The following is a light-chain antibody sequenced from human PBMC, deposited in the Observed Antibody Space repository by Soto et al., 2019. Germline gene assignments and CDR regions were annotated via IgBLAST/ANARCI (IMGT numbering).Light chain of an antibody. CDR1: SSNIGSNT. CDR2: NNN. V-gene: IGLV1-44*01. CDR3: AAWDDSRNGPV. J-gene: IGLJ2*01. Sequence: QSVLTQPPSASVTPGQRVTISCSGSSSNIGSNTVNGYQQLPGTAPQLLIYNNNQRPSGVPDRFSGSKSGTSASLAISGLQSEYEADYYCAAWDDSRNGPVCGGGTKLPVL.